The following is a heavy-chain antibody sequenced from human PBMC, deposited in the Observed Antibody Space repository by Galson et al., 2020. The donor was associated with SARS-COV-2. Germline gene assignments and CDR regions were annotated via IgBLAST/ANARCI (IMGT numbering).Heavy chain of an antibody. CDR1: GGSFSGYS. D-gene: IGHD3-16*01. V-gene: IGHV4-59*01. CDR2: IYYSGST. Sequence: SETLSLTCAVYGGSFSGYSWTWIRQAPGKGLEWIGYIYYSGSTNYNPSLKSRVTISVDTSKNQFSLKLSSVTAADTAVYYCARDWFGGYYGMDVWGQGTTVTVSS. J-gene: IGHJ6*02. CDR3: ARDWFGGYYGMDV.